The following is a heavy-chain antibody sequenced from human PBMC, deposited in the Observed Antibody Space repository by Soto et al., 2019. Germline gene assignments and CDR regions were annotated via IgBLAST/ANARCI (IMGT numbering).Heavy chain of an antibody. CDR1: GYTLTSYY. CDR3: ATELDGYGAFDI. V-gene: IGHV1-46*01. J-gene: IGHJ3*02. CDR2: INPSGGST. D-gene: IGHD1-1*01. Sequence: ASVKVSCKASGYTLTSYYMHWVRQAPGQGLEWMGIINPSGGSTSYAQKFQGRVTMTEDTSTDTAYMELSSLRSEDTAVYYCATELDGYGAFDIWGQGTMVTVSS.